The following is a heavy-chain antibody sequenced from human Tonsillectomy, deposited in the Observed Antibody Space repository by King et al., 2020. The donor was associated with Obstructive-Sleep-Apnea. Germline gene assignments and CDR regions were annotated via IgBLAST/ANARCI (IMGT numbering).Heavy chain of an antibody. CDR3: AKDHSSGHQATFEY. Sequence: VQLVESGGGVVQPGRSLRISCAASGFTFSSYGMHWVRQAPGKGLEWVAIIWSDGSNEYYPDSVRGRFTISRDNSKNTVYLQMSSLRAEDTAVYYCAKDHSSGHQATFEYWGQGTLVTVSS. CDR2: IWSDGSNE. D-gene: IGHD3-22*01. V-gene: IGHV3-33*06. J-gene: IGHJ4*02. CDR1: GFTFSSYG.